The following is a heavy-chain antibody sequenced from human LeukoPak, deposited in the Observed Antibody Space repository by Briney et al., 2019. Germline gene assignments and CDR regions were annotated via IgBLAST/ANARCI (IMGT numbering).Heavy chain of an antibody. J-gene: IGHJ4*02. D-gene: IGHD3-9*01. CDR2: IKQDESEP. V-gene: IGHV3-7*01. Sequence: VGYRRLSCASSGFNFSSYWMSLNRQSPWKGLPRVANIKQDESEPSYVDSVKGRFTISRDNAKNSLYLQMNSLRAEDTAVFYFPAEDGIRDFDWLCDYWGQGTLVTVSS. CDR1: GFNFSSYW. CDR3: PAEDGIRDFDWLCDY.